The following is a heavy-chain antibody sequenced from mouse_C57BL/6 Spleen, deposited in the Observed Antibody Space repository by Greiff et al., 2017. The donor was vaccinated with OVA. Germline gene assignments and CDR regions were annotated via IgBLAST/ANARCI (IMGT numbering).Heavy chain of an antibody. CDR1: GFTFSDYG. CDR3: ARPWAY. J-gene: IGHJ3*01. CDR2: IRSGSSTI. V-gene: IGHV5-17*01. Sequence: EVQGVESGGGLVKPGGSLKLSCAASGFTFSDYGMHWVSQAPEKGLEWVAYIRSGSSTIYYADTVKGRFTISRDNAKNTLFMQITSRRSEDTAMYYCARPWAYWGQGTLVTVSA.